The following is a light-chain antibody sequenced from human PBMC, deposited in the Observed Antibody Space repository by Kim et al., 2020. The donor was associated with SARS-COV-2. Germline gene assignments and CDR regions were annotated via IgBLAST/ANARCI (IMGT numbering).Light chain of an antibody. Sequence: SPGESVPLSCRAAQSVNNNLAWYQHKPGQAPRLLIHGASTRASGIPARFSGSGFGTEFTLSISGLQSEDFAIYYCQQYNTWPPLTFGGGTKVDIK. CDR1: QSVNNN. CDR3: QQYNTWPPLT. CDR2: GAS. J-gene: IGKJ4*01. V-gene: IGKV3-15*01.